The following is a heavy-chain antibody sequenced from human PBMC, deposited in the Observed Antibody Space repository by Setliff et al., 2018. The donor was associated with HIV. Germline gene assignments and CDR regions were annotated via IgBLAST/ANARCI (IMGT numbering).Heavy chain of an antibody. CDR1: GFTFGDYA. Sequence: GGSLRLSCTTSGFTFGDYAMSWVRQAPGKGPEWVGFIRSKRYGATPEYAASVKGRFTISRDDSKSVAYLEITSLKTEDTGVYYCARDHLGSYDYWGQGTLVTVSS. CDR3: ARDHLGSYDY. J-gene: IGHJ4*02. V-gene: IGHV3-49*04. D-gene: IGHD3-10*01. CDR2: IRSKRYGATP.